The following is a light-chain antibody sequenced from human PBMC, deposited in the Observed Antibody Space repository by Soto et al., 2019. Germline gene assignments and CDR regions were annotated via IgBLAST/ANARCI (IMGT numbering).Light chain of an antibody. CDR2: DVS. CDR3: SSYTSSSTRCV. J-gene: IGLJ1*01. V-gene: IGLV2-14*01. CDR1: SSDVGGYNY. Sequence: QSALTQPASVSGSPGQSITISCTGTSSDVGGYNYVSRYQQHPGKAPKLMIYDVSNRPSGVSNRFSGSKSGNTASLTISGLQAEDEADYYCSSYTSSSTRCVFGTGTKVTVL.